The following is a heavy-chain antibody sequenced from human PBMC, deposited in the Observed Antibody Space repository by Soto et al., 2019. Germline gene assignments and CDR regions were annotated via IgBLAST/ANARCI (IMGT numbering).Heavy chain of an antibody. CDR2: IYYSGST. Sequence: SETLSRTCTVSGGSIRSGGYYWSWIRQHPGKGLEWIGYIYYSGSTYYSPSLKSRVTISVDTSKNQFSLKLSSVTAADTAVYYCARGPSRRPGPWGQGTLVTVSS. J-gene: IGHJ5*02. CDR3: ARGPSRRPGP. CDR1: GGSIRSGGYY. V-gene: IGHV4-31*03.